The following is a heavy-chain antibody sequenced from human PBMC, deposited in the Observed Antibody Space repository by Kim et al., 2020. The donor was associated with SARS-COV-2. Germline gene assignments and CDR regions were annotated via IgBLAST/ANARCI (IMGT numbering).Heavy chain of an antibody. D-gene: IGHD3-3*01. CDR2: ISGSSSPI. CDR1: GFTFSTYS. J-gene: IGHJ6*02. Sequence: GGSLRLSCAASGFTFSTYSMNWVRQAPGKGLEWVSYISGSSSPIYYADSVKGRFTISRDKAKNSLYLQMDSLRDEDTAVYYCARDLYDFWTPSYGMDVWGQGTTVTVSS. CDR3: ARDLYDFWTPSYGMDV. V-gene: IGHV3-48*02.